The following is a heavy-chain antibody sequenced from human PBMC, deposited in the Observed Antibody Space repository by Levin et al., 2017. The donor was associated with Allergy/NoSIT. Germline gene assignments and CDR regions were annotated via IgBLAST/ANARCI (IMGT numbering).Heavy chain of an antibody. CDR2: ITGGGFNT. V-gene: IGHV3-23*01. CDR3: AKKQGGTSGFSFDV. D-gene: IGHD1-1*01. J-gene: IGHJ3*01. CDR1: GFTISEYA. Sequence: GGSLRLSCAVSGFTISEYAMAWVRQAPGKGLEWVSVITGGGFNTYYGDSVKGRFAVSRDDSKDTLYLDLNSLRAEDTAVYYCAKKQGGTSGFSFDVWGQGTMVTVSS.